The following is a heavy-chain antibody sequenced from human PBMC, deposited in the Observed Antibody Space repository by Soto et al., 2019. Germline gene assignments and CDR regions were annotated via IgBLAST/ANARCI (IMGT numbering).Heavy chain of an antibody. D-gene: IGHD2-2*01. CDR2: INPISGKT. CDR3: ARISVPAHVNCFDP. CDR1: GYTFTSYE. Sequence: ASVKVACKASGYTFTSYEINWVRQAAGQGLEWMGWINPISGKTAYAQKFQGRVTITRNTSISTAYMELSILKSEDTAVYFCARISVPAHVNCFDPWGQGTLVTVGS. V-gene: IGHV1-8*01. J-gene: IGHJ5*02.